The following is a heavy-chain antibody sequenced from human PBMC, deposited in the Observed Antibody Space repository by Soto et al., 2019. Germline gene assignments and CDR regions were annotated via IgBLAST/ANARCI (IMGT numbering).Heavy chain of an antibody. D-gene: IGHD1-1*01. CDR3: AIEGIGGTNFRGYLDF. J-gene: IGHJ4*02. CDR2: IWFDGSNK. V-gene: IGHV3-33*01. Sequence: QVHLVESGGGVAQPGRSLRLSCAASGSIFTGYGMHWVRQAPGKGLERVAVIWFDGSNKYYEDSVKGRCTISRDNSKNSSELQMSSLGVEVTTVYSCAIEGIGGTNFRGYLDFRGQGSLVTVAA. CDR1: GSIFTGYG.